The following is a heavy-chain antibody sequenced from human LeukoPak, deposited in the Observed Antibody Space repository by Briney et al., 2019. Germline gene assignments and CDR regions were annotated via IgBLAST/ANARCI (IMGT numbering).Heavy chain of an antibody. CDR1: GFTFRTFG. CDR3: LKDQYPPTNWFDP. D-gene: IGHD2-2*02. V-gene: IGHV3-30*02. CDR2: IRFDGNLQ. J-gene: IGHJ5*02. Sequence: GGSLRLSCAASGFTFRTFGMHWVRQAPGKGLEWVAFIRFDGNLQYYADSVQGRFNLSRDNSKNTQSLQMNSLRPDDTAVYYCLKDQYPPTNWFDPWGQGTLVTVSS.